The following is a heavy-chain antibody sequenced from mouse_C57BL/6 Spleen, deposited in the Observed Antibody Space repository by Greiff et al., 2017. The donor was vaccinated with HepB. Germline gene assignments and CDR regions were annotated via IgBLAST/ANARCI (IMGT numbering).Heavy chain of an antibody. CDR3: ARGDWARYAMDY. D-gene: IGHD2-13*01. CDR1: GFSLTSYG. CDR2: IWSDGST. J-gene: IGHJ4*01. V-gene: IGHV2-6*03. Sequence: VKLMESGPGLVAPSQRLSITCTVSGFSLTSYGVHWVRQPPGKGLEWLVVIWSDGSTTYNSALKTRLSISKDNTKSQVFLKMNSLQTDNTAMYYCARGDWARYAMDYWGQGTSVTVSS.